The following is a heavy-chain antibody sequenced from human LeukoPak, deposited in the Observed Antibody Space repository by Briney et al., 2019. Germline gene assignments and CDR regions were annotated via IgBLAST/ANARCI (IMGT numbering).Heavy chain of an antibody. CDR2: INPNSGGI. V-gene: IGHV1-2*06. D-gene: IGHD3-3*01. Sequence: ASVKISCKASGYTFSAYDMHWVRQAPGQGLEWMGRINPNSGGINYSQKFQGRVTMTRDTSISTAYMELNRLTSDDTAVYYCARDPPKITIFGVGDLYWGQGTLVTVSS. CDR3: ARDPPKITIFGVGDLY. CDR1: GYTFSAYD. J-gene: IGHJ4*02.